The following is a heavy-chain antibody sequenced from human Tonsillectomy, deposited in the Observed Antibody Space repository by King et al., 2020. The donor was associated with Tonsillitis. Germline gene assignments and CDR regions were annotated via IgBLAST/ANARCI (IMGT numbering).Heavy chain of an antibody. CDR1: GFTFNTFS. V-gene: IGHV3-21*01. CDR3: ARDLREGYNL. CDR2: ITSISTYI. J-gene: IGHJ4*02. Sequence: VQLVESGGGLVKPGGSLRLSCVASGFTFNTFSMNWDRQAPGKGLEWVSSITSISTYIYYSDSVKGRFTISRDNAKNSLYLQMHSLRADDTAIYYCARDLREGYNLWGQGTLVTVSS. D-gene: IGHD1-1*01.